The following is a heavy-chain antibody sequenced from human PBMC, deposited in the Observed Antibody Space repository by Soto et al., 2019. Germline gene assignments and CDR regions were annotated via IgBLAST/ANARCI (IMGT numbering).Heavy chain of an antibody. J-gene: IGHJ2*01. Sequence: KESGPVLVKPTETLTLTCTVSGFSLRNTRMGVSWIRQSPGKALEWLAHIFSNDAKSYSLSLKSRLAISRDTSKSQVVLAMTNVAPVDTATYYCARSLYVDYVHWYFDLWGRGTLVTVSS. CDR3: ARSLYVDYVHWYFDL. D-gene: IGHD4-17*01. CDR2: IFSNDAK. V-gene: IGHV2-26*01. CDR1: GFSLRNTRMG.